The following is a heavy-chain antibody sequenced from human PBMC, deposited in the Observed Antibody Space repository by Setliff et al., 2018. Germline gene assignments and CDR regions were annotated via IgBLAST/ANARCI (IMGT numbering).Heavy chain of an antibody. J-gene: IGHJ4*02. CDR3: ARYRGAVAGSHFDY. V-gene: IGHV4-31*03. CDR1: GGSISSGTYS. CDR2: IYYSGST. D-gene: IGHD6-19*01. Sequence: ASETLSLTCTVSGGSISSGTYSYQHPGKGLEWIGYIYYSGSTYYNLSLKSRVTMSVDTSKSQFSLKLSSVTAADTAVYYCARYRGAVAGSHFDYWGQGTLVTVSS.